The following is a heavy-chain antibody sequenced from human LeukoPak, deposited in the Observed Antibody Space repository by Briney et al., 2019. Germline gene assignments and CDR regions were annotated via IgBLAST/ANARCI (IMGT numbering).Heavy chain of an antibody. CDR2: ISGSGGST. CDR1: GFTFSSYS. Sequence: PGGSLRLSCAASGFTFSSYSMSWVRQAPGKGLEWVSAISGSGGSTYYADSVKGRFTISRDNSKNTLYLQMNSLRAEDTAVYYCAKDVVLTGYPFDYWGQGTLVTVSS. J-gene: IGHJ4*02. V-gene: IGHV3-23*01. CDR3: AKDVVLTGYPFDY. D-gene: IGHD3-9*01.